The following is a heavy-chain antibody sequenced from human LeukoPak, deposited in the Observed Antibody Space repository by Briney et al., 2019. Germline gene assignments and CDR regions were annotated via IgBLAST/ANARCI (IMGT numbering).Heavy chain of an antibody. CDR3: ARGSGLGELLAT. CDR1: GFTFSSYG. J-gene: IGHJ5*02. Sequence: GGCLRLSCAASGFTFSSYGMHWVRQAPGKGLEWVAFIRYDGSNKYYADSVKGRFTISRDNAKNTLYLQMNSLRAEDTAVYYCARGSGLGELLATWGQGTLVTVSS. CDR2: IRYDGSNK. D-gene: IGHD1-26*01. V-gene: IGHV3-30*02.